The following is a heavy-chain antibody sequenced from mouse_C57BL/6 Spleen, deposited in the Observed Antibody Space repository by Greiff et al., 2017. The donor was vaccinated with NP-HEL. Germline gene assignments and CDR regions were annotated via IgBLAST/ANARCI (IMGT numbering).Heavy chain of an antibody. D-gene: IGHD3-2*02. CDR1: GFNIKDDY. J-gene: IGHJ2*01. CDR2: IDPENGDT. CDR3: TAQATALDY. V-gene: IGHV14-4*01. Sequence: LVESGAELVRPGASVKLSCTASGFNIKDDYMHWVKQRPVQGLEWIGWIDPENGDTEYASKFQGKATITADTSSNTAYLQLSSLTSEDTAVYYCTAQATALDYWGQGTTLTVSS.